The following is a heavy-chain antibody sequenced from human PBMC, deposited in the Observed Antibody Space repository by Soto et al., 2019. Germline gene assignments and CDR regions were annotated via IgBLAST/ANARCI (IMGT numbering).Heavy chain of an antibody. CDR1: GYRFANHW. V-gene: IGHV5-51*01. CDR2: IYPGDSET. Sequence: GESLKISCQGSGYRFANHWIDWVRQMPGKGLEWMGMIYPGDSETRYSPSFEGQVTISVDKSISTAYLQWSSLKASDTAMYYCARLSNWTENHKYYFYGMDVWGQGTTVTVSS. CDR3: ARLSNWTENHKYYFYGMDV. J-gene: IGHJ6*02. D-gene: IGHD4-4*01.